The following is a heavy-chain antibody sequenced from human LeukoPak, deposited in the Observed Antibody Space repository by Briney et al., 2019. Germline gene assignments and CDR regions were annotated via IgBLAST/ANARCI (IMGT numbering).Heavy chain of an antibody. CDR3: ARYYYDSGGYYSAEYFQH. CDR2: INPNSGGT. V-gene: IGHV1-2*02. CDR1: GYTFTGYY. D-gene: IGHD3-22*01. Sequence: ASVKVSCKASGYTFTGYYMHWVRQAPGQGLEWMGWINPNSGGTNYAQKFQGRVTMTRDTSISTAYMELSRLRSDDTAVYYCARYYYDSGGYYSAEYFQHWGQGTLVTVSS. J-gene: IGHJ1*01.